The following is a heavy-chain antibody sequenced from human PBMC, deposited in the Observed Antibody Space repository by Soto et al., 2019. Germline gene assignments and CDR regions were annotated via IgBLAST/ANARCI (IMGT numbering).Heavy chain of an antibody. Sequence: SVKVSCKASGGTFSSYAISWVLQAPGQGLEWMGGIIPIFGTANYAQKFQGRVTITADESTSTAYMELSSLRSEDTAVYYCARESSRNYGGNFPFDYWGQGTLVTVSS. CDR2: IIPIFGTA. D-gene: IGHD4-17*01. V-gene: IGHV1-69*13. CDR1: GGTFSSYA. J-gene: IGHJ4*02. CDR3: ARESSRNYGGNFPFDY.